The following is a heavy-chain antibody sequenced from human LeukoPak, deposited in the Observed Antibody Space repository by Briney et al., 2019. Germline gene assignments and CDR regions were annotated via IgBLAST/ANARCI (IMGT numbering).Heavy chain of an antibody. D-gene: IGHD3-22*01. CDR3: ARGTTMMRNALDI. CDR2: LNSDGSST. V-gene: IGHV3-74*01. Sequence: GGSLRLSCAASGFTFSSYSMNWVRQAPGKGLVWVSRLNSDGSSTYYADSVKGRFTISRDNTKNTLYLQMNSLRAEDTAVYYCARGTTMMRNALDIWGQGTMVTVSS. J-gene: IGHJ3*02. CDR1: GFTFSSYS.